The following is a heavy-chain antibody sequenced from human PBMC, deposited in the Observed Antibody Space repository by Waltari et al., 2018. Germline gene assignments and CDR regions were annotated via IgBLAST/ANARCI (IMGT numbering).Heavy chain of an antibody. CDR3: ARKSIAAAGTGYFDY. Sequence: EVQLVASGGGLVQPGGSLRLSCAASGFTFSSYWMSWVRQAPGKGLEWVANIKQDGSEKYYVDSVKGRFTISRDNAKNSLYLQMNSLRAEDTAVYYCARKSIAAAGTGYFDYWGQGTLVTVSS. J-gene: IGHJ4*02. CDR1: GFTFSSYW. V-gene: IGHV3-7*01. CDR2: IKQDGSEK. D-gene: IGHD6-13*01.